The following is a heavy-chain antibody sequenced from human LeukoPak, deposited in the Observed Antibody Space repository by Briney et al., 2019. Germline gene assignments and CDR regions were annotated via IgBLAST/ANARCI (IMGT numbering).Heavy chain of an antibody. CDR2: ISYDGSNK. D-gene: IGHD1-26*01. Sequence: GGSLRLSCAASGFTFSSYGMHWVRQAPGKGLEWVAVISYDGSNKYYADSVKGRFTISRDNSKNTLYLQMNSLRAEDTAVYYCAKDQGGSAGGALDIWGQGTMVTVSS. CDR1: GFTFSSYG. J-gene: IGHJ3*02. V-gene: IGHV3-30*18. CDR3: AKDQGGSAGGALDI.